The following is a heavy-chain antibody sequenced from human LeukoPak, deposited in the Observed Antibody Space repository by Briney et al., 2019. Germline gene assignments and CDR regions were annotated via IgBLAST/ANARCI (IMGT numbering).Heavy chain of an antibody. J-gene: IGHJ4*02. Sequence: SETLSLTCTVSGGSISSSSYYWSWIRQPPGKGLEWIGYIYYTGSTNYNPSLKSRVTISVVTSKNQFSLRLSSVTAADTAVYYCARENAIHFDYWGQGTLVTVSS. CDR1: GGSISSSSYY. CDR3: ARENAIHFDY. CDR2: IYYTGST. V-gene: IGHV4-61*01.